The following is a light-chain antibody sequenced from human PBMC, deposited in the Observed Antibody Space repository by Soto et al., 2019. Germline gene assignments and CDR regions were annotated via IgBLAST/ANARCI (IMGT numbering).Light chain of an antibody. V-gene: IGLV2-14*01. CDR2: SVS. J-gene: IGLJ1*01. CDR3: ISYTVSRSCV. CDR1: SSDIGTYDH. Sequence: QSALTQPASVSGSPGQSITISCSGTSSDIGTYDHVAWFQQFPGKTPKLVIYSVSDRPSGVSYRFSGSKSGNTASLTISGLQADDEADYYCISYTVSRSCVFGTGTKVTV.